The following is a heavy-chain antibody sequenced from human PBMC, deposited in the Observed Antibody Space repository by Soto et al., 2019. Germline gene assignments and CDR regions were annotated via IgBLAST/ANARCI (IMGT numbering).Heavy chain of an antibody. CDR2: LIHGGST. V-gene: IGHV4-34*12. D-gene: IGHD3-16*01. J-gene: IGHJ3*02. CDR1: GASLGGFH. CDR3: ARSPLGYDYVRQTWREVGDSFDI. Sequence: QVRLEQWGAGLLKPSETLSLTCAIYGASLGGFHWTWLRQAPGKGLEWIGELIHGGSTNYNPSLKGRVSFPLDTSKNQFSLHLMSVTAADTAVYYCARSPLGYDYVRQTWREVGDSFDIWGRGTLVTVSS.